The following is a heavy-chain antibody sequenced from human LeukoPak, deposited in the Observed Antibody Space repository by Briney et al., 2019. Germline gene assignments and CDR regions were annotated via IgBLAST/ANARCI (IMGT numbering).Heavy chain of an antibody. CDR2: IKEEGSEK. V-gene: IGHV3-7*01. Sequence: GGSLRLSCAASGFTFINTWMNWVRQAPGKGLEWVASIKEEGSEKHYVDSVKGRFTISRDNAKNSLYLQMNSLRAEDTAVYYCARGHYQLSWGQGILVTVSS. D-gene: IGHD2-2*01. CDR1: GFTFINTW. J-gene: IGHJ5*02. CDR3: ARGHYQLS.